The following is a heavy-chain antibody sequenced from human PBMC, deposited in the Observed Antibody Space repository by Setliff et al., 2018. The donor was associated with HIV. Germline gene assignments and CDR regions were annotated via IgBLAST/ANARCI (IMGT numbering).Heavy chain of an antibody. CDR3: ARRTSPPSGTYSQYYMDV. V-gene: IGHV4-59*08. Sequence: PSETLSLTCAVSGGSIGTYRWNWIRQTPGKGLEWIGFISYSETTDYNPSLKSRVTISVDTSKNQFSLKLTSVTAADTAVYYCARRTSPPSGTYSQYYMDVWGRGTTVTVSS. J-gene: IGHJ6*03. CDR2: ISYSETT. D-gene: IGHD1-26*01. CDR1: GGSIGTYR.